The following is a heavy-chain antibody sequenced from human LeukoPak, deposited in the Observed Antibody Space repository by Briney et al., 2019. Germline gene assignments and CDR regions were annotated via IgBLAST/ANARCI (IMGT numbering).Heavy chain of an antibody. Sequence: PSETLSLTCTVSGGSISSYYWNWIRQPPGKGLECIGYIIYSGRTNYNPSLKSRVTISVDTSKNWFSLRLTSVTAADTAVYYCARGQKYTYGYTVTELGSRYFDYWGQGTLVTVSS. CDR3: ARGQKYTYGYTVTELGSRYFDY. V-gene: IGHV4-59*01. J-gene: IGHJ4*02. CDR1: GGSISSYY. CDR2: IIYSGRT. D-gene: IGHD5-18*01.